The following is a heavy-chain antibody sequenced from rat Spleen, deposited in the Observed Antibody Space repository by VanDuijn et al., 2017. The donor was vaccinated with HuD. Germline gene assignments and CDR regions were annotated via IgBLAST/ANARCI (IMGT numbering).Heavy chain of an antibody. D-gene: IGHD1-10*01. V-gene: IGHV5-29*01. Sequence: EVQLVESDGGLVQPGGSLKLSCAASGFTFSDYYMAWVRQAPTKGLEWVTTIGYDDYTTYYRDSMKGRFTVSRDNANSTQYLQMDSLSSEDTSTYYCARLTTGWYFDFWGPGTMVTVSS. CDR2: IGYDDYTT. J-gene: IGHJ1*01. CDR3: ARLTTGWYFDF. CDR1: GFTFSDYY.